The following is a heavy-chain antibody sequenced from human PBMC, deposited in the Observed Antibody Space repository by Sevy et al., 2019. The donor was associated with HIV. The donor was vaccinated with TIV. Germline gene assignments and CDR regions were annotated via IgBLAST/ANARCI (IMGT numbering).Heavy chain of an antibody. Sequence: GGSLRLSCTASGFTFSNHAMHWVRQGPGKGPEWVAFIRNDGSHEYYADSVKGRFTIYRDNSKNTLYRQMNSLRPEDTAVYYCARDRKVLLVVYAIPFDAFDIWGQGTMVTVSS. J-gene: IGHJ3*02. V-gene: IGHV3-30*02. CDR1: GFTFSNHA. CDR2: IRNDGSHE. D-gene: IGHD2-8*02. CDR3: ARDRKVLLVVYAIPFDAFDI.